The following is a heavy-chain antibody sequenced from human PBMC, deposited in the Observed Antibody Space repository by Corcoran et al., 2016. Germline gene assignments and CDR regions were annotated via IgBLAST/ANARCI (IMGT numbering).Heavy chain of an antibody. CDR3: ARGRMTMVRGVIGGWGMDV. CDR1: GYTFTGYY. CDR2: LNPNSGGK. J-gene: IGHJ6*02. D-gene: IGHD3-10*01. V-gene: IGHV1-2*04. Sequence: QVQLVQSGAEVKKPGASVKVSCTASGYTFTGYYMHWVRQAPGQGLEWMGWLNPNSGGKNYAQKCQGWVTMTRDTSSSTADMELSRLRSDDTAVYYGARGRMTMVRGVIGGWGMDVWGQGTTVTVSS.